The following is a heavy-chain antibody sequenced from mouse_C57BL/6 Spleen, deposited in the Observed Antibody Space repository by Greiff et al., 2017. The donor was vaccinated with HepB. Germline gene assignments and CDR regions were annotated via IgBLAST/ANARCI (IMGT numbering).Heavy chain of an antibody. J-gene: IGHJ3*01. CDR1: GFTFSDYG. V-gene: IGHV5-17*01. CDR3: ARPLTAAWFAY. CDR2: ISSGSSTI. Sequence: EVKLVESGGGLVKPGGSLKLSCAASGFTFSDYGMHWVRQAPEQGLEWVAYISSGSSTIYYADTVKGRCTISRDNAKNTLFLQMTSLRSEDTAMYYCARPLTAAWFAYWGQGTLVTVSA. D-gene: IGHD4-1*01.